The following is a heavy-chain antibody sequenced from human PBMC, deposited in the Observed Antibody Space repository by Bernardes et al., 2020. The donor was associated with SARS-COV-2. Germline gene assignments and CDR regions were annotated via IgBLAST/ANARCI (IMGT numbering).Heavy chain of an antibody. CDR3: ATVPPFISGWYLSVHPNWFDP. V-gene: IGHV1-24*01. CDR2: FDPEDGET. J-gene: IGHJ5*02. D-gene: IGHD6-19*01. Sequence: ASVKVSCKVSGYTLTELSMHWVRQAPGKGLEWMGGFDPEDGETIYAQKFQGRVTMTEDTSTDTAYMELSSLRSEDTAVYYCATVPPFISGWYLSVHPNWFDPWGEGTLVTDSS. CDR1: GYTLTELS.